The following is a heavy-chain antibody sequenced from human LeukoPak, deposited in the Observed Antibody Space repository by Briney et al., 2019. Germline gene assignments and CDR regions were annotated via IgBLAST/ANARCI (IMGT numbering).Heavy chain of an antibody. Sequence: GGSLRLSCEASGFSFSSYSMNWVRQAPGKGLEWVSSIDSSSGYIYYADSVKGRFIISRDNAKNSLYLQMNSLRADDTAVHYCAHVASNCDPTDYWRQGTLVTVPS. CDR1: GFSFSSYS. J-gene: IGHJ4*02. CDR3: AHVASNCDPTDY. V-gene: IGHV3-21*01. D-gene: IGHD1-1*01. CDR2: IDSSSGYI.